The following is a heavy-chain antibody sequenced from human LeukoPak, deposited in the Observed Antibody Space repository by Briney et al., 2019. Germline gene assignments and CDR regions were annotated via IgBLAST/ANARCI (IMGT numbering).Heavy chain of an antibody. Sequence: GSLRLSCAASGFTFSVAAMTWVRQAPGKGLEWVSLIGASGESTYYADSVKGRFTISRDNSKNTLSLQMNSLRVEDTAMYFCAKDVQLSTWGLGTMVTVSS. V-gene: IGHV3-23*01. CDR3: AKDVQLST. CDR2: IGASGEST. CDR1: GFTFSVAA. D-gene: IGHD5-24*01. J-gene: IGHJ3*01.